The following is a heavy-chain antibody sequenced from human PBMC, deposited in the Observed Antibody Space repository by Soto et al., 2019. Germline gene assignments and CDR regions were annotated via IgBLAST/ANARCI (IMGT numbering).Heavy chain of an antibody. Sequence: SETLSLTCAVYGGSFSGYYWSWVRQPPGEGLEWIGEINHSGGASYNPSLQSRGSISVDTSKNQFSLKLTSVTAADTAVYYCARGLAPVEFDYWGPGALVTVS. D-gene: IGHD6-19*01. V-gene: IGHV4-34*01. J-gene: IGHJ4*02. CDR3: ARGLAPVEFDY. CDR1: GGSFSGYY. CDR2: INHSGGA.